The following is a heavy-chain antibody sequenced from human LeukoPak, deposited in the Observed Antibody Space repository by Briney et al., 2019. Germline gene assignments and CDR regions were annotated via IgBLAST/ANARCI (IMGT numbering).Heavy chain of an antibody. CDR2: ISSISSYI. CDR1: GFTFSSYS. CDR3: ARRTIEKAAEGIAAIGIEYFQH. D-gene: IGHD6-13*01. V-gene: IGHV3-21*01. J-gene: IGHJ1*01. Sequence: GGSLRLSCAASGFTFSSYSINWVRQAPGKGLEWVASISSISSYIYYADSVKGRFTISRDNAKNSLYLQMNSLRAEDTAVYYCARRTIEKAAEGIAAIGIEYFQHWGQGTLVTVSS.